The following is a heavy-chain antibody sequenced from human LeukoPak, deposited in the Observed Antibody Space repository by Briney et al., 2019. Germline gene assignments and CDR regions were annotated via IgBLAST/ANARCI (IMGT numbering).Heavy chain of an antibody. V-gene: IGHV2-5*02. CDR1: GFSLSTSGVG. Sequence: SGPTLVNPTQTLTLTCTFSGFSLSTSGVGVGWIRQPPGKALEWLALIYWDDDKCYSPSLKSRLTITKDTSKNQVVLTMTNMDPVDTATYYCARRGRIYGNSGSYSSSWYDYFDYWGQGTLVTVSS. D-gene: IGHD6-13*01. CDR2: IYWDDDK. CDR3: ARRGRIYGNSGSYSSSWYDYFDY. J-gene: IGHJ4*02.